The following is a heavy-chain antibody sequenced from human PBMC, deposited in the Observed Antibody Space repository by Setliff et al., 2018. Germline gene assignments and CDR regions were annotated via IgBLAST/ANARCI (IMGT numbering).Heavy chain of an antibody. D-gene: IGHD2-2*01. CDR3: AKDQKLYYYHRAKNL. CDR1: GYTFTSYY. J-gene: IGHJ4*02. CDR2: INPSGGST. V-gene: IGHV1-46*01. Sequence: ASVQVSCQASGYTFTSYYMHWVRQAPGQGLEWMGIINPSGGSTRYAQKFQGRVTMTRDTSTSTVYMELSSLRSEDMALYYCAKDQKLYYYHRAKNLWGQGTLVTVSS.